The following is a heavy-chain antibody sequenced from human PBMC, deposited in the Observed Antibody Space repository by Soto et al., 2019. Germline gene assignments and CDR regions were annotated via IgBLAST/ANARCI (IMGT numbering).Heavy chain of an antibody. V-gene: IGHV5-10-1*01. CDR1: GYRCTSYW. D-gene: IGHD6-13*01. CDR3: ARDFAPRAAAGPYFFDY. J-gene: IGHJ4*02. Sequence: GSLKISGKASGYRCTSYWISGVRQMPGKGLEWMGRIDPSDSYTNYSPSFQGHVTISRDNAKNSLYLQMNSLRAEDTAVYYCARDFAPRAAAGPYFFDYWGQGTLVTVSS. CDR2: IDPSDSYT.